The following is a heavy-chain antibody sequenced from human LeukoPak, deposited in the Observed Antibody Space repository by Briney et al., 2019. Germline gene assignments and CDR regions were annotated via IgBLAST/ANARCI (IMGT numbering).Heavy chain of an antibody. CDR1: GYRFTSYW. CDR3: ARSDHYYGSGSYLEDNWFDP. D-gene: IGHD3-10*01. V-gene: IGHV5-51*01. Sequence: GESLKISFKGSGYRFTSYWIGWVRQMPGKGLEWMGITYPGDSDTRYSPSFQGQVTISADKSISTAYLRWSSLKASDTAMYYCARSDHYYGSGSYLEDNWFDPWGQGTLVTVSS. CDR2: TYPGDSDT. J-gene: IGHJ5*02.